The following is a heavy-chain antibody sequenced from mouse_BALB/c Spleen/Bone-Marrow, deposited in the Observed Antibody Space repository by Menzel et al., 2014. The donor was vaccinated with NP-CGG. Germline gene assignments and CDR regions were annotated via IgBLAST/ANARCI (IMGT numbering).Heavy chain of an antibody. CDR2: IDPANGNT. CDR3: ASYYYGRSSFTY. Sequence: EVQLQESGAELVKPGASVKLSCTASGFNIKDTYMHWVRQRPEQGLEWIGRIDPANGNTKYDPKFQGKATITADTSSNTAYLQLSSLTFEDTAVYYCASYYYGRSSFTYWGQGTLVTVSA. CDR1: GFNIKDTY. V-gene: IGHV14-3*02. J-gene: IGHJ3*01. D-gene: IGHD1-1*01.